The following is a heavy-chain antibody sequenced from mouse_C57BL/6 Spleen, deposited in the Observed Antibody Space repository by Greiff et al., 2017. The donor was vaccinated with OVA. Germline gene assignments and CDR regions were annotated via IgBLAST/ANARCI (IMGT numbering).Heavy chain of an antibody. J-gene: IGHJ2*01. V-gene: IGHV1-69*01. CDR1: GYTFTSYW. CDR2: IDPSDSYT. CDR3: ARSGDYYGSSYYFDH. Sequence: QVQLQQPGAELVMPGASVKLSCKASGYTFTSYWMHWVKQRPGQGLEWIGEIDPSDSYTNYNQKFKGKSTLTVDKSSSTAYMQLSSLTSEDSAVYYCARSGDYYGSSYYFDHWGQGTTLTVSS. D-gene: IGHD1-1*01.